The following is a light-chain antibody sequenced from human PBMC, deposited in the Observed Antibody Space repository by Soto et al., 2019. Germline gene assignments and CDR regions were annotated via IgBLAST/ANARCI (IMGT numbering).Light chain of an antibody. J-gene: IGKJ5*01. CDR2: SAS. Sequence: DIQMTQSPSSLSASVGDRVTITCRASQDISVYLAWYQQKPGKVPKLLIYSASTLQSGVPSRFSGSGSGTDFTLTISSLQPEVVASYYFQKFNTAPLTFGQGTRLEIK. CDR1: QDISVY. CDR3: QKFNTAPLT. V-gene: IGKV1-27*01.